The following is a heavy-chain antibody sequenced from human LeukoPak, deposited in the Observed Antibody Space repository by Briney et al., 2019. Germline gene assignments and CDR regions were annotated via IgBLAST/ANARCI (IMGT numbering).Heavy chain of an antibody. Sequence: SETLSLTCTVSGGSISSSSYYWGWIRQPPGKGLKWIGSIYYSGSTHYNPSLKSRVTISVDTSKNQFSLKLSSVTAADTAVYFCATFMVRGVIRKDYWGQGTLVTVSS. CDR1: GGSISSSSYY. J-gene: IGHJ4*02. CDR2: IYYSGST. CDR3: ATFMVRGVIRKDY. V-gene: IGHV4-39*07. D-gene: IGHD3-10*01.